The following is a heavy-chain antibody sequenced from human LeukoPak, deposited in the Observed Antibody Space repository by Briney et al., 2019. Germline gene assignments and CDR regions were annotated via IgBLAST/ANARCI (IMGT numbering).Heavy chain of an antibody. Sequence: GGSLRLSCAASRFTFSNYAMSWVRPAPGKGLEWDSGISGSGGSTYYADSVKGRFTISRDNSKNTLCLQMNSLRAEDTAVYYCAKCARVDWLPIDYWGQGTLVTVSS. CDR1: RFTFSNYA. CDR2: ISGSGGST. J-gene: IGHJ4*02. V-gene: IGHV3-23*01. D-gene: IGHD3-9*01. CDR3: AKCARVDWLPIDY.